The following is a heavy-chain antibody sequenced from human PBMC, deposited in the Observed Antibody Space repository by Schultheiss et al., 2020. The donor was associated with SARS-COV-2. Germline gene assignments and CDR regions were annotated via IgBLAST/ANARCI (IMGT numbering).Heavy chain of an antibody. CDR1: GFTFDDYA. D-gene: IGHD3-3*01. V-gene: IGHV3-9*01. Sequence: GGSLRLSCAASGFTFDDYAMHWVRQAPGKGLEWVSGISWNSGSIGYADSVKGRFTISRDNAKNSLYLQMNSLRVEDTALYYCAKDRNYDFWSGYVDYWGQGTLVTVSS. J-gene: IGHJ4*02. CDR2: ISWNSGSI. CDR3: AKDRNYDFWSGYVDY.